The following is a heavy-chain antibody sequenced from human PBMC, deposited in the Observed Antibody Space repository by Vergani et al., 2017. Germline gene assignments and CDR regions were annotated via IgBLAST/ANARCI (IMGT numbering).Heavy chain of an antibody. Sequence: QVQLVQSGAEVKKPGSSVKVSCKASGGTFSSYTISWVRQAPGQGLEWMGRIIPILGIANYAQKFQGRVTITADKSTSTAYMELSSLRSEDTAVYYCAGLNATTSQNFDYWGQGTLVTVSS. J-gene: IGHJ4*02. CDR2: IIPILGIA. CDR1: GGTFSSYT. V-gene: IGHV1-69*02. D-gene: IGHD5-12*01. CDR3: AGLNATTSQNFDY.